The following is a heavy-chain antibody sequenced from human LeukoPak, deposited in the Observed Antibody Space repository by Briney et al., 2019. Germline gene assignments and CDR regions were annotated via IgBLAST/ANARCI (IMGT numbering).Heavy chain of an antibody. CDR3: ARESVAAAGAFDQ. CDR2: ISSSSSSI. CDR1: GFTFITHT. D-gene: IGHD6-13*01. Sequence: GGSLRLSCATSGFTFITHTMSWVRQAPGRGLEWVSSISSSSSSIEYADSVRGRFTISRDNAKNSLYLQMNSLRAEDTAVYFCARESVAAAGAFDQWGQGTLVTVSS. V-gene: IGHV3-21*01. J-gene: IGHJ4*02.